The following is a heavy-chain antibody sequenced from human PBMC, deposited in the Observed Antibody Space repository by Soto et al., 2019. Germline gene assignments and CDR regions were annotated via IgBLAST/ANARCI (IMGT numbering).Heavy chain of an antibody. CDR1: GGSISSSSYY. J-gene: IGHJ4*02. Sequence: QLQLQESGPGLVKPSETLSLTCTVSGGSISSSSYYWGWIRQPPGKGLEWIGSIYYSGSTYYNPSLKSRVPISXXTXKXLFSLKLSSVTAADTAVYYCARHIVLGGWYDNYVDYWGQGTLVTVSS. D-gene: IGHD6-19*01. CDR3: ARHIVLGGWYDNYVDY. V-gene: IGHV4-39*01. CDR2: IYYSGST.